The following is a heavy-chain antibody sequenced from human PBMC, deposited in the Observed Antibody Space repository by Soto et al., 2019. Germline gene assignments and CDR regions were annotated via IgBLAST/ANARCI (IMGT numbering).Heavy chain of an antibody. V-gene: IGHV5-51*01. CDR2: VYPVDSDA. CDR3: AREVFLTRIGFYIDH. CDR1: GYTFTSYW. J-gene: IGHJ4*02. Sequence: GESLKISCRSDGYTFTSYWVGWVRQKPGKGLEWMGIVYPVDSDARYSPSSQGRVTISSDKSVSTTYLQWSSLRASDSAMYYCAREVFLTRIGFYIDHWGQGTLVTSPQ.